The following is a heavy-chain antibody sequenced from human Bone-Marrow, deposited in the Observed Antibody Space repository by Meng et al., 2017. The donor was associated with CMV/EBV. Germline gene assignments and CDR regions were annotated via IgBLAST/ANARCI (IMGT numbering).Heavy chain of an antibody. J-gene: IGHJ4*02. CDR3: AKDWASYDILTGYSPPDDY. D-gene: IGHD3-9*01. CDR2: IYSGGAT. CDR1: GFTVINSY. Sequence: GGSLRLSCAASGFTVINSYMSWVRQAPGKGLEWVSLIYSGGATHYADSVKGRFTISRDNSKNTLYLQMNSLRAEDTAVYYCAKDWASYDILTGYSPPDDYWGQGTLVTVSS. V-gene: IGHV3-66*01.